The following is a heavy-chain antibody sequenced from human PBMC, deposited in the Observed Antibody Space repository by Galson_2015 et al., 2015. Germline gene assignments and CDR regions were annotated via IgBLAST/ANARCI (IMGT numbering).Heavy chain of an antibody. V-gene: IGHV5-51*01. D-gene: IGHD6-19*01. Sequence: QSGAEVKKPGESLKISCKGSGYSFTSYWIGWVRQMPGKGLEWMGNIYPGDSDTRYSPSFQGQVTISADKSISTAYLQWRSLKASDTAMYYCARQGAYNSGWFGVDYWGQGTLLTVSS. J-gene: IGHJ4*02. CDR2: IYPGDSDT. CDR1: GYSFTSYW. CDR3: ARQGAYNSGWFGVDY.